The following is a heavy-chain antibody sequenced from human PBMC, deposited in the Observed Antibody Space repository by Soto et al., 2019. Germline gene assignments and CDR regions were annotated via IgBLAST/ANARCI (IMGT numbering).Heavy chain of an antibody. CDR3: AKERPTTTAFDY. CDR1: GFTFSRDG. V-gene: IGHV3-23*01. D-gene: IGHD4-17*01. CDR2: ITDNGRST. Sequence: XASLRLSCAASGFTFSRDGMSWVRQAPGKGLEWVSLITDNGRSTYYADSVKGRFTISRDNTKNTLFLQMNSLRAEDTAVYYCAKERPTTTAFDYWGQGALVTVSS. J-gene: IGHJ4*02.